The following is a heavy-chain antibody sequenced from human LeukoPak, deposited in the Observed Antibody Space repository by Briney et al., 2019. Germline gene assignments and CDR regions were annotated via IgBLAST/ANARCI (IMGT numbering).Heavy chain of an antibody. CDR3: AKGVRGFGELRDAFDI. CDR2: FSATSGMT. V-gene: IGHV3-23*01. Sequence: VGSLRLSCAPSGFTFCGLAMSWVREAPGKGLGWGSAFSATSGMTAYAASVKARFTISRDNSTNTLNLQMNSMRTEETAVYSCAKGVRGFGELRDAFDIWGQGTMVTVSS. J-gene: IGHJ3*02. CDR1: GFTFCGLA. D-gene: IGHD3-10*01.